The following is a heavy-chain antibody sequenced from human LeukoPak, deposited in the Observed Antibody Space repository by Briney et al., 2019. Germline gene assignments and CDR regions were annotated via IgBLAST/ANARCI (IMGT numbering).Heavy chain of an antibody. CDR1: GGSFSGYY. CDR3: ARRILEWLFKAGGFDP. D-gene: IGHD3-3*01. J-gene: IGHJ5*02. V-gene: IGHV4-34*01. CDR2: INHSGST. Sequence: PSETLSLTCAVYGGSFSGYYRSWIRQPPGKGLEWIGEINHSGSTNYNPSLKSRVTISVDTSKNQFSLKLSSVTAADAAVYYCARRILEWLFKAGGFDPWGQGTLVTVSS.